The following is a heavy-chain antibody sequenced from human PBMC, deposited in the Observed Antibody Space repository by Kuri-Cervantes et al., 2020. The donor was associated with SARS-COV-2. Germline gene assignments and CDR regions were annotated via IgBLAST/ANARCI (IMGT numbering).Heavy chain of an antibody. CDR3: ATHAREGPNRGVNDDAFDI. CDR1: GGSISSRRYY. CDR2: IYHSGST. J-gene: IGHJ3*02. V-gene: IGHV4-39*07. D-gene: IGHD3-10*01. Sequence: SETLSLTCTVTGGSISSRRYYWGWIRQPPGKGLEWIGSIYHSGSTYYNPSLESRVTISVDRSKNQFSLKLSSVTAADTAVYYCATHAREGPNRGVNDDAFDIWGQGTMVTVSS.